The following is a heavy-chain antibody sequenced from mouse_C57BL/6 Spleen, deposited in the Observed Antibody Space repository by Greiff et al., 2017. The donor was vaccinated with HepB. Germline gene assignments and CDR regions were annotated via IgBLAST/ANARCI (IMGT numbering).Heavy chain of an antibody. Sequence: VQLQQSGPELVKPGASVKISCKASGYTFTDYYMNWVKQSHGKSLEWIGDINPNNGGTSYNQKFKGKATLTVDKSSSTAYMELRSLTSEDSAVYYCAPSYDYDGFAYWGQGTLVTVSA. J-gene: IGHJ3*01. CDR3: APSYDYDGFAY. CDR2: INPNNGGT. CDR1: GYTFTDYY. D-gene: IGHD2-4*01. V-gene: IGHV1-26*01.